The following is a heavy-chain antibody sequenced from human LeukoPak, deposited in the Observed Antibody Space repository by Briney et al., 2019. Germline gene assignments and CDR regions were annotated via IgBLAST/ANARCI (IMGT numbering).Heavy chain of an antibody. Sequence: PGGSLRLSCAASGFTFSSYSMNWVRQAPGKGLEWVAFIRYDGSNKYYADSVKGRFTISRDNSKNTLYLQMNSLRAEDTAVYYCARAPTVITMVRGVLLLKYYFDFWGQGTLVTVSS. D-gene: IGHD3-10*01. CDR3: ARAPTVITMVRGVLLLKYYFDF. V-gene: IGHV3-30*02. J-gene: IGHJ4*02. CDR1: GFTFSSYS. CDR2: IRYDGSNK.